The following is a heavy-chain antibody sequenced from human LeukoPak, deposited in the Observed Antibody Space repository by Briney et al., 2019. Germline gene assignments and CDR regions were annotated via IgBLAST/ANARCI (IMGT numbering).Heavy chain of an antibody. D-gene: IGHD1-1*01. J-gene: IGHJ4*02. V-gene: IGHV1-18*01. CDR1: GYTFTNYG. CDR3: ARDPGNWNDQGPHLPIDY. CDR2: ISAYNGNT. Sequence: GASVKVSCKASGYTFTNYGISWVRQAPGQGLEWMGWISAYNGNTNYAQKFQGRITMTTDTSTSTAYMELRSLRSDDTAVYYCARDPGNWNDQGPHLPIDYWGQGTLVTVSS.